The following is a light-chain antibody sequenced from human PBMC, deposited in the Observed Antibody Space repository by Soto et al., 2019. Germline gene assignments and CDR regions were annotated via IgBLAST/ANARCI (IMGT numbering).Light chain of an antibody. CDR3: QQLNSYPYT. CDR1: QGISSY. V-gene: IGKV1-9*01. Sequence: IQLTQSPSSLSASVGDRVTITCRASQGISSYLAWYQQKPGKAPKLLLYAASTLQSGVPSRFSGSGSGTDFTLTISSLQPEDFATYSCQQLNSYPYTFGQGTNLEIK. J-gene: IGKJ2*01. CDR2: AAS.